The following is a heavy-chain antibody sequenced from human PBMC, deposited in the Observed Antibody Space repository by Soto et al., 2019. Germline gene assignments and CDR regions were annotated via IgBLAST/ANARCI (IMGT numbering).Heavy chain of an antibody. J-gene: IGHJ5*02. Sequence: SVKVSCKASGGTFGSDAITWVRQAPGQGLEWVGRIIPIFGTTNYAQSLQGRVTISADKSTLTSYMELHSLTSDDTALYYCARDRTDSGYYTNWLDPWGQGTQVTVSS. D-gene: IGHD3-22*01. CDR1: GGTFGSDA. CDR2: IIPIFGTT. V-gene: IGHV1-69*06. CDR3: ARDRTDSGYYTNWLDP.